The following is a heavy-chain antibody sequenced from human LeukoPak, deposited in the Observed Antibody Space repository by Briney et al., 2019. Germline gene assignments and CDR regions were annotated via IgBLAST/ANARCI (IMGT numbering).Heavy chain of an antibody. Sequence: SETLSLTCTVSGGSISSYYWSWIRQPPGKGLEWIGYIYYSGSTNYNPSLKSRVTISVDTSKNQFSLKLSSVTAADTAVYYCARGRKYVATIINWGQGTLVTVSS. D-gene: IGHD5-24*01. J-gene: IGHJ4*02. CDR2: IYYSGST. V-gene: IGHV4-59*01. CDR1: GGSISSYY. CDR3: ARGRKYVATIIN.